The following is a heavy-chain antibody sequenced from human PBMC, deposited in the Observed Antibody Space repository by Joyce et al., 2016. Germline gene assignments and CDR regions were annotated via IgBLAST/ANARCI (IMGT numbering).Heavy chain of an antibody. D-gene: IGHD3-16*01. V-gene: IGHV3-21*01. CDR1: GSTFSSSS. Sequence: QLVESGGGVVKAGGSLRLSCEASGSTFSSSSMSWFRQAPGKGREWVEAISATSYDIFHAETVRGRFTVSRDNAKKTLYLQMNSLRAEDSAVFYCARGGISYYYAMDVWGQGTTVTVSS. CDR3: ARGGISYYYAMDV. CDR2: ISATSYDI. J-gene: IGHJ6*02.